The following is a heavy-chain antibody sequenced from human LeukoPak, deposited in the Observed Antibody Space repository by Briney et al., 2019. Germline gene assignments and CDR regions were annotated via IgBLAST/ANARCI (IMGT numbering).Heavy chain of an antibody. CDR2: ISYDGSNK. Sequence: GRSLRLSCAASGFTFSSYGMHWVRQAPGKGLEWVAVISYDGSNKYYADSVKGRFTISRDNSKNTLYLQMNSLRAEDTAVYYCAKDRSSGLYYFDYWGQGTLVTVSS. CDR3: AKDRSSGLYYFDY. D-gene: IGHD6-19*01. J-gene: IGHJ4*02. V-gene: IGHV3-30*18. CDR1: GFTFSSYG.